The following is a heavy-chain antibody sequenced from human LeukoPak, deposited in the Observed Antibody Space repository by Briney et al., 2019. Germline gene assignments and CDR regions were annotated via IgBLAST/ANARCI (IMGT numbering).Heavy chain of an antibody. CDR2: ISGSGGST. J-gene: IGHJ4*02. CDR3: AKAPGAPPYYFDY. V-gene: IGHV3-23*01. CDR1: GFTFSSYA. Sequence: PGGSLRLSCAASGFTFSSYAMSWVRQAPGKGLEWVSAISGSGGSTYYADSVKGRFTISRDNSKSTLYLQMNSLRAEDTAVYYCAKAPGAPPYYFDYRGQGTLVTVSS.